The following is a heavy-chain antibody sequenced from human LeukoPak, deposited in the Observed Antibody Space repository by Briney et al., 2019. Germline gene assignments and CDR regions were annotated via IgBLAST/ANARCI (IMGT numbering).Heavy chain of an antibody. CDR3: ARHNSSPTSTIFGVVIIYNWFDP. J-gene: IGHJ5*02. Sequence: SETLSLTCTVSGGSISSSSYYWGWIRQPPGKGLEWIGSIYYSGSTYYNPSLKSRVTISVDTSKNQFSLKLSSVTAADTAVYYCARHNSSPTSTIFGVVIIYNWFDPWGQGTQVTVSS. D-gene: IGHD3-3*01. CDR1: GGSISSSSYY. V-gene: IGHV4-39*01. CDR2: IYYSGST.